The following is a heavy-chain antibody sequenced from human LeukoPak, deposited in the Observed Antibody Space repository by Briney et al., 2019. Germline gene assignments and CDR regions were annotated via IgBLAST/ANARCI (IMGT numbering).Heavy chain of an antibody. D-gene: IGHD3-9*01. CDR1: GYTFTSYY. J-gene: IGHJ4*02. Sequence: GASVKVSCKASGYTFTSYYMHWVRQAPGQGLEWMGWINPNSGGTNYAQKFQGRVTMTRDTSISTAYMELSRLRSDDTAVYYCARGAVLRYFDWLLIYWGQGTLVTVSS. CDR2: INPNSGGT. CDR3: ARGAVLRYFDWLLIY. V-gene: IGHV1-2*02.